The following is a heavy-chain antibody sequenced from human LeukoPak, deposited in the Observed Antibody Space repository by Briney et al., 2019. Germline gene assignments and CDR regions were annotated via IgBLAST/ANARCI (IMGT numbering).Heavy chain of an antibody. CDR2: IYYSGST. CDR3: ARVGRIVRLWFGEANYFDY. Sequence: SETLSLTCTVSGGSISSYYWSWIRQPPGKGLEWIGYIYYSGSTNYNPSLKSRVTISVDTSKNQFSMKLSSVTAADTAVYYCARVGRIVRLWFGEANYFDYWGQGTLVTVSS. CDR1: GGSISSYY. J-gene: IGHJ4*02. V-gene: IGHV4-59*01. D-gene: IGHD3-10*01.